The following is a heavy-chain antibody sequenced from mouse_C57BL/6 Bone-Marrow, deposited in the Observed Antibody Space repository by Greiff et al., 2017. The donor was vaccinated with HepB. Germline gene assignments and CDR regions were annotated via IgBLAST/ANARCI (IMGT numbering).Heavy chain of an antibody. CDR2: INPSTGGT. V-gene: IGHV1-43*01. D-gene: IGHD2-4*01. CDR1: GYSFTGYY. J-gene: IGHJ3*01. CDR3: AREASYYDYDGGFAY. Sequence: VQLQQSGPELVKPGASVKISCKASGYSFTGYYMHWVKQSSEKSLEWIGEINPSTGGTSYNQKFKGKATLTVDKSSSTAYMQLKSLTSEDSAVYYCAREASYYDYDGGFAYWGQGTLVTVSA.